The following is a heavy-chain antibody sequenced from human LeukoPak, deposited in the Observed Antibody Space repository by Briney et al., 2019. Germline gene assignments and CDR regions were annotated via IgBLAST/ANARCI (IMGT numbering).Heavy chain of an antibody. CDR2: ISSSGSTI. CDR3: ARDLTVGATFDY. D-gene: IGHD1-26*01. CDR1: GFTFSDYY. V-gene: IGHV3-11*04. J-gene: IGHJ4*02. Sequence: GGSLRLSCAASGFTFSDYYMSWIRQAPGKGLEWVSYISSSGSTIYYADSVKGRFTISRDTAKKSLYLQMNSLRAEDTAVYYCARDLTVGATFDYWGQGTLVTVSS.